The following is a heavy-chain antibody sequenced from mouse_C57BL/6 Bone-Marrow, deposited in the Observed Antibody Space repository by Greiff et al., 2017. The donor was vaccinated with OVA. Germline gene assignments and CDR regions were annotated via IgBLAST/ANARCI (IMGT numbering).Heavy chain of an antibody. CDR2: IDPSDSYT. CDR1: GYTFTSYW. Sequence: VQLQQPGAELVKPGASVKLSCKASGYTFTSYWMQWVKQRPGHGLEWIGEIDPSDSYTNYNQKFKGKATLTVDTSSSTAYMQLSSLTSEDSAVYYCARKGPYYFDYWGQGTTLTVSS. CDR3: ARKGPYYFDY. J-gene: IGHJ2*01. V-gene: IGHV1-50*01.